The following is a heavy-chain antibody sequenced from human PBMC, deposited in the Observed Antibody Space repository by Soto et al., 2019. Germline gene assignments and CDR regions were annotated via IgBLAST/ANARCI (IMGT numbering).Heavy chain of an antibody. J-gene: IGHJ4*02. Sequence: ETLSLTCAVYGGSFSGYYWSWIRQPPGKGLEWIGEINHSGSTNYNPSLKSRVTISVDTSKNQFSLKLSSVTAADTAVYYCARVGHCSGGSCYYFDYWGQGTLVTVSS. D-gene: IGHD2-15*01. CDR2: INHSGST. CDR3: ARVGHCSGGSCYYFDY. V-gene: IGHV4-34*01. CDR1: GGSFSGYY.